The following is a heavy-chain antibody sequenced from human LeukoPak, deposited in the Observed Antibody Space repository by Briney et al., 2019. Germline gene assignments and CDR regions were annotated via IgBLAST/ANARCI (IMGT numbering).Heavy chain of an antibody. J-gene: IGHJ5*02. V-gene: IGHV1-18*01. CDR1: GYTFTSYG. CDR3: ARDPDCSSTSCYGWFDP. Sequence: ASVKVSCKASGYTFTSYGISWVRQAPGQGLEWMGWISAYNGNTNYAQKLQGRVTMTTDTSTSTAYMELRSLRSDDTAVYYYARDPDCSSTSCYGWFDPWGQGTLVTVSS. CDR2: ISAYNGNT. D-gene: IGHD2-2*01.